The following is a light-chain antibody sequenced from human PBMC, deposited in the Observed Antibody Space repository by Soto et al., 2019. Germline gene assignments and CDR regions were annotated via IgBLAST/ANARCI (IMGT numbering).Light chain of an antibody. CDR1: QSVLYSSNNKDY. CDR3: QQYYSTPLT. Sequence: DIVMTPSPDSLAVSLGERATINCKSSQSVLYSSNNKDYLAWYQQKPGQHPKLLFYWASTRESGVPDRFSGSGSGTDFTLTISSLQAEDVAVYYCQQYYSTPLTFGQGTKLEI. V-gene: IGKV4-1*01. CDR2: WAS. J-gene: IGKJ2*01.